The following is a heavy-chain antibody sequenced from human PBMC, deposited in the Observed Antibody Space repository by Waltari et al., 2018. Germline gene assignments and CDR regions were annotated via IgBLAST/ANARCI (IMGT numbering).Heavy chain of an antibody. CDR3: AKAFRGYSGSYFDY. Sequence: EVQLLESGGGLAQPGGSLRLSCATSGFSFGGFGMNWGRQAPGKGLEGVSGISGSGATTYYADSVRGRFTISRDNSRNTLSLEVNSLRAEDTAIYYCAKAFRGYSGSYFDYWGQGVPVTVSS. J-gene: IGHJ4*02. D-gene: IGHD5-12*01. V-gene: IGHV3-23*01. CDR2: ISGSGATT. CDR1: GFSFGGFG.